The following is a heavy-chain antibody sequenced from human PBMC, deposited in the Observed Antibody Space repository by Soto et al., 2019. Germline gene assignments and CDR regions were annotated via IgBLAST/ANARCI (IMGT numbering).Heavy chain of an antibody. V-gene: IGHV1-69*01. CDR2: IIPVFGKA. J-gene: IGHJ5*02. D-gene: IGHD4-17*01. CDR1: GGTFSNFA. Sequence: QLQLVQSGAEVKKPGSSVKVSCKASGGTFSNFAINWVRQAPGQGLEWMGGIIPVFGKAKYAQKFQGRVQFTTDESSFTASMEVNSLTSEDTAVYYCARGSPTTVTTWFDPWGQGTLVTVSS. CDR3: ARGSPTTVTTWFDP.